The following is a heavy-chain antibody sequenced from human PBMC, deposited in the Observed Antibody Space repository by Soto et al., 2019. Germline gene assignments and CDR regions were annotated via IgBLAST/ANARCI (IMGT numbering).Heavy chain of an antibody. J-gene: IGHJ5*02. CDR3: AAENYYYVRWSPRGLAP. CDR2: IVVGSGNT. V-gene: IGHV1-58*01. CDR1: GYTFTISA. Sequence: PVKVSCKAFGYTFTISAVRRGRHARGQRREGMRWIVVGSGNTNYAQKFQEIVTITRDRSTSTAYMELSSRRSEDTAVYYCAAENYYYVRWSPRGLAPWGQGSLVPVSS. D-gene: IGHD3-10*02.